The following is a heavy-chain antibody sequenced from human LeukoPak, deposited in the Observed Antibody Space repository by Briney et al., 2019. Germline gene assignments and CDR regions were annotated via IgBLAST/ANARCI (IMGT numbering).Heavy chain of an antibody. Sequence: GGSLRLSCAASGFTFSSYEMNWVRQAPGKGLEWVSYISSSGSTIYYADSVKGRFAISRDNAKNSLYLQMNSLRAEDTALYYCARDLYCSGGSCSDAFDIWGQGTMVTVSS. CDR3: ARDLYCSGGSCSDAFDI. V-gene: IGHV3-48*03. CDR1: GFTFSSYE. CDR2: ISSSGSTI. J-gene: IGHJ3*02. D-gene: IGHD2-15*01.